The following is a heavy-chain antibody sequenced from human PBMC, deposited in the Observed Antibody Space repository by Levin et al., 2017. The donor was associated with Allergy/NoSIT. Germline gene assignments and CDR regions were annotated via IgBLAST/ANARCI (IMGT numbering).Heavy chain of an antibody. V-gene: IGHV3-23*01. J-gene: IGHJ4*02. CDR3: ARYPIAVVNASFDY. CDR2: ISGSGDTT. CDR1: GFTSTTYA. D-gene: IGHD6-19*01. Sequence: PGGSLRLSCAASGFTSTTYAMSWVRQAPGKGLEWVSGISGSGDTTYYADSVKGRFTISRDNSKNTLFLQMNSLRAEDTAEYFCARYPIAVVNASFDYWGQGALVTVSS.